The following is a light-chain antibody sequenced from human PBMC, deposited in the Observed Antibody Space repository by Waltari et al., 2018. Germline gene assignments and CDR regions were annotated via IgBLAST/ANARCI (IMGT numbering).Light chain of an antibody. Sequence: DIVMTQSPDSLAVSLGERATINCKSSQNLLYSSNNKNFLGWYQLKPGQPPKLLMYWPSTREYGVPDRFSGSGSETDFTLTISSLQAEDVAVYYCQQYYSSPPTFGQGTRVEI. CDR3: QQYYSSPPT. J-gene: IGKJ1*01. V-gene: IGKV4-1*01. CDR1: QNLLYSSNNKNF. CDR2: WPS.